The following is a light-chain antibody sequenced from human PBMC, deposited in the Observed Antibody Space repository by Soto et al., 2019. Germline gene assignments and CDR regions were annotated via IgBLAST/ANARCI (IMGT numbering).Light chain of an antibody. CDR1: RSDVGAYNY. Sequence: QSALTQPAAVSGSPGQSITISCTGTRSDVGAYNYVSWYQQHPGKAPKLMIYEVSNRPSGVSNRFSGSKSGNAASLTISGLQAEDEADYFCSSYTSSSTWVFGGGTQLTVL. J-gene: IGLJ3*02. CDR2: EVS. V-gene: IGLV2-14*01. CDR3: SSYTSSSTWV.